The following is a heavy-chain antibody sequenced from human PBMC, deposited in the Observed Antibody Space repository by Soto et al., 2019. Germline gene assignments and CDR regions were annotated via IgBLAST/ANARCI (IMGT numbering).Heavy chain of an antibody. J-gene: IGHJ6*02. Sequence: GSLRLSCVASGFSFSNYGMHWVRQAPGKGLEWVALISYDGSKKYYADSVKGRFTVARDNSKNTLFLQVTSLREEDTAVYYCAKPDIAAGYYFYGMDVWGQGTTVTVSS. D-gene: IGHD5-12*01. CDR3: AKPDIAAGYYFYGMDV. CDR2: ISYDGSKK. V-gene: IGHV3-30*18. CDR1: GFSFSNYG.